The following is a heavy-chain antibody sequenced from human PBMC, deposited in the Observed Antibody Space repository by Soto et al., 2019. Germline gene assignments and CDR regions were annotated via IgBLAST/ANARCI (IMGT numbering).Heavy chain of an antibody. J-gene: IGHJ4*02. CDR3: TTSPGYFDY. V-gene: IGHV3-15*01. Sequence: PGGSLRLSCAASGFTFSNTWMSWVRQAPGKGLEWVGRFKSKTDGGTTDYAAPVKGRFTISRDDSKNTLYLQMNSLRTEDTAVYCCTTSPGYFDYWGQGTLVTVSS. CDR1: GFTFSNTW. CDR2: FKSKTDGGTT.